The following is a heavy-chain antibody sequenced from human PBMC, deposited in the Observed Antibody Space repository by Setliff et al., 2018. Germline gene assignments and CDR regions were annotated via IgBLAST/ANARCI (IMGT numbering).Heavy chain of an antibody. J-gene: IGHJ6*02. CDR3: ARLSWNGLRYFGLDV. CDR1: GVSISSYY. CDR2: IQNSGGI. V-gene: IGHV4-59*01. D-gene: IGHD3-3*01. Sequence: SETLSLTCNVSGVSISSYYWSWIRQAPGKGLESLGYIQNSGGINYNPSLKSRVTISVDASTNQFSLKLTSVTAADTAVYYCARLSWNGLRYFGLDVWGQGTTVTVSS.